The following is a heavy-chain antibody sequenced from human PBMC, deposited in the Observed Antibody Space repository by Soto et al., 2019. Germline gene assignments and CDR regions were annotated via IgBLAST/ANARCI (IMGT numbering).Heavy chain of an antibody. D-gene: IGHD5-18*01. Sequence: HPGGSLRLSCAASGFTFSSYGMHWVRQAPGKGLEWVAVISYDGSNKYYADSVKGRFTISRDNSKNTLYLQMNSLRAEDTAVYYCAKGARLNTAMVPWYFDYWGQGTLVTVSS. J-gene: IGHJ4*02. CDR1: GFTFSSYG. V-gene: IGHV3-30*18. CDR2: ISYDGSNK. CDR3: AKGARLNTAMVPWYFDY.